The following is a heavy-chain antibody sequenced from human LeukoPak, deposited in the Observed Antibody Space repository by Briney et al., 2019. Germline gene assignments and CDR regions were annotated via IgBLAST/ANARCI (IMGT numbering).Heavy chain of an antibody. V-gene: IGHV4-59*01. Sequence: PSETLSLTCTVSGGSISSYYWSWIRQPPGKGLEWIGYIYYSGSTNYNPSLKSRVTISVDTSKNQFSLKLSSVTAADTAVYYCARVGFRGVATIPSYFDYWGQGTLVTVSS. D-gene: IGHD5-12*01. CDR1: GGSISSYY. CDR2: IYYSGST. J-gene: IGHJ4*02. CDR3: ARVGFRGVATIPSYFDY.